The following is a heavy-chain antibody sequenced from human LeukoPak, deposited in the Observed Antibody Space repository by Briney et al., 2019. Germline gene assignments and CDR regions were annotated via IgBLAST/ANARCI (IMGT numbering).Heavy chain of an antibody. J-gene: IGHJ5*02. CDR1: GGSISSHY. V-gene: IGHV4-59*11. CDR2: IYYGGST. D-gene: IGHD5-18*01. Sequence: PSETLSLTCTVSGGSISSHYWSWIRQPPGKGLEWIGYIYYGGSTNYNPSLKSRVTISVDTSKNQFSLKLSSVTAADTAVYYCAREVDTAMAGGNWFDPWGQGTLVTVSS. CDR3: AREVDTAMAGGNWFDP.